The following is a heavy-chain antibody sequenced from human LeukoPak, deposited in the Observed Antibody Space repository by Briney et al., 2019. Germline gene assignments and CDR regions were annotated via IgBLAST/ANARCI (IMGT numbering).Heavy chain of an antibody. Sequence: PSQTLSLTCTVSGGSISSGSYYWSWLRQPAGKGLEWIGRIYTSGSTNYNPSLKSRVTISVDTSKNQFSLKLSSVTAADMAVYYCARPIVVVPLRAFDIWGQGTMVTVSS. J-gene: IGHJ3*02. V-gene: IGHV4-61*02. CDR2: IYTSGST. CDR3: ARPIVVVPLRAFDI. CDR1: GGSISSGSYY. D-gene: IGHD2-21*01.